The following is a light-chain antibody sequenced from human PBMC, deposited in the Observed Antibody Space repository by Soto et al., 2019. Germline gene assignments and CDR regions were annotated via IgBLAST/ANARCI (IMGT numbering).Light chain of an antibody. CDR1: QSILYSSNNKNL. CDR2: WAS. Sequence: DIVMTQSPEYLAVSLGERATINCRSSQSILYSSNNKNLIAWYQQKPGQPPKLLIYWASTRQSGVPDRCSGSGSGRDFTLTISSLQAEDVAVYYCQQYYSPPRYTFGQGTRLGIK. J-gene: IGKJ2*01. CDR3: QQYYSPPRYT. V-gene: IGKV4-1*01.